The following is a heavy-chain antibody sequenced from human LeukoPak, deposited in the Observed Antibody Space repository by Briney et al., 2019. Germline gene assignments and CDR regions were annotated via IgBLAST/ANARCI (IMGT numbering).Heavy chain of an antibody. CDR3: ARAHVATGLAFDI. Sequence: PGGSLRLSCAASGFTFSGYDMHWLRQATGKCLEWVSGIGIPGDTYYPGSVKGRFTISRENAKNSFYLQMNSLRAEDTAVYYCARAHVATGLAFDIWGQGTMVTVSS. J-gene: IGHJ3*02. D-gene: IGHD6-25*01. V-gene: IGHV3-13*01. CDR2: IGIPGDT. CDR1: GFTFSGYD.